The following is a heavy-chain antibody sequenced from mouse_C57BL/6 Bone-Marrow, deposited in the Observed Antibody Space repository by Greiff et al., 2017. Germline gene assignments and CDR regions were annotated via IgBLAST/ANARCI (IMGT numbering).Heavy chain of an antibody. CDR1: GYTFTSYT. Sequence: QVQLQQSGAELARPGASVKMSCKASGYTFTSYTMHWVKQRPGQGLEWIGYINPSSGYTKYKQKFKDKATLTAYKSSSTAYMQLSSLTSEDSAVYYCARYGSTWFAYWGQGTLVTVSA. V-gene: IGHV1-4*01. D-gene: IGHD1-1*01. CDR2: INPSSGYT. J-gene: IGHJ3*01. CDR3: ARYGSTWFAY.